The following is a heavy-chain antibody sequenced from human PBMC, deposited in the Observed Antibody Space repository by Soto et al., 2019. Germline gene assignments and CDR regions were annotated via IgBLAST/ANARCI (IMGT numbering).Heavy chain of an antibody. V-gene: IGHV3-23*01. Sequence: PGGSLGLSCSASGFTFRSYAMSWVRQAPGKGLEWVSAISGSGGSTYYADSVKGRFTISRDNSKNTLYLQMNSLRAEDTAVYYCAKVLGIAAAGTLDYWGQGTLVTVSS. J-gene: IGHJ4*02. CDR1: GFTFRSYA. CDR3: AKVLGIAAAGTLDY. D-gene: IGHD6-13*01. CDR2: ISGSGGST.